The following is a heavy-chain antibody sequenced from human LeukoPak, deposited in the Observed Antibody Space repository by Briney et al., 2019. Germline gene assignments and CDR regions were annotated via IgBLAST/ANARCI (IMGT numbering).Heavy chain of an antibody. Sequence: SETLSLTCAVYGGSLSGYYWSWIRQPPGKGLEWIGEINHSGSTNYNPSLKSRVTISVDTSKNQFSLKLSSVTAADTAVYYCARGAYYDSSGSTGVFDYWGQGTLVTVS. CDR3: ARGAYYDSSGSTGVFDY. CDR2: INHSGST. D-gene: IGHD3-22*01. V-gene: IGHV4-34*01. J-gene: IGHJ4*02. CDR1: GGSLSGYY.